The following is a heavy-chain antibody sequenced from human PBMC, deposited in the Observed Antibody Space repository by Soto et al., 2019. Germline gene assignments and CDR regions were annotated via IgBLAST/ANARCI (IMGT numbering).Heavy chain of an antibody. D-gene: IGHD5-18*01. Sequence: SETLSLTCTVSGGSISSYYWSWIRPPPGKGLEWIGYIYYSGSTNYNPSLKGRVTISLDTSKNQFSLKLSSVTAADTAVYYCARLARGYSYLAFWGQGTLVNVSS. J-gene: IGHJ4*02. CDR2: IYYSGST. CDR3: ARLARGYSYLAF. CDR1: GGSISSYY. V-gene: IGHV4-59*08.